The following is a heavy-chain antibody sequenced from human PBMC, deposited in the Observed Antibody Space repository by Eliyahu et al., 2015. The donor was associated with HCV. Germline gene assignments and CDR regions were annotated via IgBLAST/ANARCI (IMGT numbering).Heavy chain of an antibody. CDR1: GFSFRDHG. CDR2: IWHDGSYK. J-gene: IGHJ4*02. CDR3: ARDLRGDYGALDY. V-gene: IGHV3-33*01. D-gene: IGHD4/OR15-4a*01. Sequence: QVQLVESGGXVVQPGRSLRLSXXXSGFSFRDHGMNWVRQAPGKGLEWVAVIWHDGSYKYYADSVKGRFTLSRDNSKNTLDLQMNSLRVEDTAVYYCARDLRGDYGALDYWGRGTLVTVAS.